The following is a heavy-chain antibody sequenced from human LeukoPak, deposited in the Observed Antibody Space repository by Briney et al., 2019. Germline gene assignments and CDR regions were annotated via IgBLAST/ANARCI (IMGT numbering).Heavy chain of an antibody. CDR2: IIPILGIA. D-gene: IGHD3-3*01. Sequence: SVKVSCKASGGTFTSYTISWVRQAPGQGLEWMGRIIPILGIANYAQKFQGRGRITDDKSTSTADLVLSSQRSEDTAVYYCASSTPPLRFLEWLSPGDYYYYMDVWGKGTTVTVSS. CDR3: ASSTPPLRFLEWLSPGDYYYYMDV. J-gene: IGHJ6*03. CDR1: GGTFTSYT. V-gene: IGHV1-69*02.